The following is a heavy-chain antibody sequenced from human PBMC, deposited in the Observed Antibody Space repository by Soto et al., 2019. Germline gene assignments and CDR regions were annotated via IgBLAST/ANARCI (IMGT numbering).Heavy chain of an antibody. CDR3: ARDSSGRHDY. D-gene: IGHD3-22*01. Sequence: SETLSLTCTVSGGSVSSGNDYWSWIRQPPGKGLEWIGYIYQSGTTNYNASLKSRVTISIDTSKNQFFLKLNSVTAAGTAVYYCARDSSGRHDYWGQGTLVTVSS. V-gene: IGHV4-61*01. J-gene: IGHJ4*02. CDR1: GGSVSSGNDY. CDR2: IYQSGTT.